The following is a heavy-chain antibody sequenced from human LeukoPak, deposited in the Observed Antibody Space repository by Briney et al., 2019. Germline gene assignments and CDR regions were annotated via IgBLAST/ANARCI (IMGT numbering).Heavy chain of an antibody. V-gene: IGHV3-23*01. D-gene: IGHD2-2*01. CDR2: ISGSGGST. CDR3: AKDRLRTVTRSIVVVPAAYYYYGMDV. Sequence: GGSLRLSCAASGFTFSSYSMNWVRQAPGKGLEWVSAISGSGGSTYYADSVKGRFTISRDNSKNTLYLQMNSLRAEDTAVYYCAKDRLRTVTRSIVVVPAAYYYYGMDVWGQGTTVTVSS. J-gene: IGHJ6*02. CDR1: GFTFSSYS.